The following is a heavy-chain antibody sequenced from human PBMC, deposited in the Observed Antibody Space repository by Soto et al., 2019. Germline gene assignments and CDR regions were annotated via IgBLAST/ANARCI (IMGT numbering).Heavy chain of an antibody. V-gene: IGHV3-9*01. CDR2: INWNRGSI. D-gene: IGHD5-18*01. CDR3: AKELSGYTYGPFDY. Sequence: GGSLRLSCAASGFTFDDYAMHWVRQTPGKGLEWVSGINWNRGSIGYADSVKGRFTISKDIANNSLYLQMNSLRAEDTGLYYCAKELSGYTYGPFDYWGQGTQVTVSS. CDR1: GFTFDDYA. J-gene: IGHJ4*02.